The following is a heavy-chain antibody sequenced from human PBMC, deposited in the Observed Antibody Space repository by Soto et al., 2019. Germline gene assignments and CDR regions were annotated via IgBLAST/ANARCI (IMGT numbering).Heavy chain of an antibody. V-gene: IGHV3-7*01. J-gene: IGHJ4*02. CDR2: IKQDGSEK. D-gene: IGHD5-12*01. CDR3: ARTSSAYDLGDY. CDR1: GFTFSSYW. Sequence: PGGSLRLSCAASGFTFSSYWMSGVRQAPGKGLEWVANIKQDGSEKYYVDSVKSRFTIFRDNARNSVYLQMNSLRAEDTAVYYCARTSSAYDLGDYWSQGTLVTVSS.